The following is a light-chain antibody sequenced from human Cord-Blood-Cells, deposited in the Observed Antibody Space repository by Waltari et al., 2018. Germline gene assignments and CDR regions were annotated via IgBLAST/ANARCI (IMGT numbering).Light chain of an antibody. CDR2: AAS. Sequence: DIQMPPSQSSLSASGGDRVTITCRASQSLSSYLNWYQQKPGKAPKPLIYAASSLQSGVPSRFSGSGSGTDFTLTISSLQPEDFATYYCQQSYRTLTFGGGTKVEIK. V-gene: IGKV1-39*01. J-gene: IGKJ4*01. CDR3: QQSYRTLT. CDR1: QSLSSY.